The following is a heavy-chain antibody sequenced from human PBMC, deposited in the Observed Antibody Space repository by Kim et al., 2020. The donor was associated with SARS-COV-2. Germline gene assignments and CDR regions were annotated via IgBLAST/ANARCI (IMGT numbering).Heavy chain of an antibody. CDR3: TTVSMR. D-gene: IGHD2-2*01. CDR2: IESRGDGASA. J-gene: IGHJ4*02. CDR1: GIPFSNSW. Sequence: GGSLRLSCAVSGIPFSNSWFNWVRQSPGKGLEWVGGIESRGDGASADHSAPGRGSFAISRDDSKTTLSLLMNNVDTDASAVYYCTTVSMRWGQGTLVTVSS. V-gene: IGHV3-15*04.